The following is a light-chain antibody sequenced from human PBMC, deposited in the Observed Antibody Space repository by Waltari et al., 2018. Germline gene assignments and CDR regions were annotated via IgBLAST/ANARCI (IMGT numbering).Light chain of an antibody. CDR3: QQYSSFPRT. CDR2: KAS. V-gene: IGKV1-5*03. J-gene: IGKJ1*01. CDR1: QSISTW. Sequence: DIQMTQSPSTLPASVGDILTLTCRASQSISTWLAWYQQKPGRAPKLLIYKASSLESGVPSRFSGSGSGTEFTLTISSLQPDDFATYYCQQYSSFPRTFGQGTKVEIK.